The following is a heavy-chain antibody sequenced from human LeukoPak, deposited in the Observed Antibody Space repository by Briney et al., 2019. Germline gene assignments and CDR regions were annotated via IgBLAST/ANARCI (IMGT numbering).Heavy chain of an antibody. J-gene: IGHJ6*02. CDR2: IVVGSGST. Sequence: ASVKVSCKASGFTFTSSAMQWVRQARGQRLEWIGWIVVGSGSTNYAQKFQERVTITRDMSTSTAYMELSSLRSEDTAVYYCAAESYSSAYYYGMDVWGQGTTVTVSS. D-gene: IGHD6-25*01. CDR1: GFTFTSSA. CDR3: AAESYSSAYYYGMDV. V-gene: IGHV1-58*02.